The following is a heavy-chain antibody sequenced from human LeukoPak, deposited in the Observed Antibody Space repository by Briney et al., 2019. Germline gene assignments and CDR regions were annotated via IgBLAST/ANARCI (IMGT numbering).Heavy chain of an antibody. J-gene: IGHJ4*02. CDR2: ISGSGGST. D-gene: IGHD2-21*02. CDR3: ARDYRKDIVVVTAILHY. CDR1: GFTFSSYA. V-gene: IGHV3-23*01. Sequence: GGSLRLSCAASGFTFSSYAMSWVRQAPGKGLEWVSAISGSGGSTYYADSVKGRFTISRDNSKNTLYLQMNSLTDEDMAIYYCARDYRKDIVVVTAILHYWGQGTLVTVSS.